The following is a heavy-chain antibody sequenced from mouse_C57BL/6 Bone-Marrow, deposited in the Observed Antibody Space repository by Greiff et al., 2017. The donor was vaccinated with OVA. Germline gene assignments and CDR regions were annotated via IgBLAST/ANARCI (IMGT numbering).Heavy chain of an antibody. J-gene: IGHJ3*01. D-gene: IGHD2-2*01. CDR3: AREGNDGYDRFAY. CDR2: IYPRSGNT. CDR1: GYTFTSYG. Sequence: QVQLQQSGPELASPGASVKLSCTASGYTFTSYGISWVKQRTGQGLEWIGEIYPRSGNTYYNEKFKGKATLTADKSASTAYMGLRSLTSEDSAVYFCAREGNDGYDRFAYWGQGTLVTVSA. V-gene: IGHV1-81*01.